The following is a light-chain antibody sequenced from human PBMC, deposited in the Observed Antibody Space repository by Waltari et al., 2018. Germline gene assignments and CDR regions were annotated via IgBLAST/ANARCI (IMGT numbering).Light chain of an antibody. CDR2: EVT. CDR1: SDDVGGYNL. V-gene: IGLV2-23*02. CDR3: CSYAGTDSWV. J-gene: IGLJ3*02. Sequence: QSALTQPASMSGSPGHSVTIPCTGTSDDVGGYNLVYWYQQHPGKAPKLIIFEVTKRPSGVSNRFSGSRSGNTASLTLSGLQPEDEAAYYCCSYAGTDSWVFGGGTKVTVL.